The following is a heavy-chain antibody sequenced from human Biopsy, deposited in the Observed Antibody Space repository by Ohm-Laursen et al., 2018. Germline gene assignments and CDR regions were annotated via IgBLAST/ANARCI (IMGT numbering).Heavy chain of an antibody. D-gene: IGHD6-19*01. CDR2: INPSGSTT. CDR3: ARNTGWYGDLYYFDY. Sequence: ASVKVSCKAPGGTFSNYGVNWVRQAPGRGLEWMGMINPSGSTTSYPQIFQGRVTMTRDTSKSTVYMELSSLRSADTAVYFCARNTGWYGDLYYFDYWGQGTLVTVSS. V-gene: IGHV1-46*01. J-gene: IGHJ4*02. CDR1: GGTFSNYG.